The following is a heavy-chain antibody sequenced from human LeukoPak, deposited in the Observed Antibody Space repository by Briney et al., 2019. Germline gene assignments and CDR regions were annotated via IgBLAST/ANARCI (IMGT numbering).Heavy chain of an antibody. Sequence: PSETLSLTCTVSGGSINNFDLNWIRQPPGKGLDWIWYISYSGSINYSPSLNSRVNISVDTSNNQFSLKLSSVTDADTAIYYCERRGGYSGYDRDWGQGTMVTVSS. CDR2: ISYSGSI. CDR1: GGSINNFD. CDR3: ERRGGYSGYDRD. V-gene: IGHV4-59*08. D-gene: IGHD5-12*01. J-gene: IGHJ4*02.